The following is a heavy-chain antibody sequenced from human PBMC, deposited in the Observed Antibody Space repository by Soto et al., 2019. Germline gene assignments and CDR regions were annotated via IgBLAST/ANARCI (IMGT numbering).Heavy chain of an antibody. CDR1: GFTFSSYA. V-gene: IGHV3-64D*09. D-gene: IGHD6-6*01. CDR2: ISSNGGST. CDR3: VKATTDDSSSSFFALDI. J-gene: IGHJ3*02. Sequence: GGSLRLSCSASGFTFSSYAMHWVRQAPGKGLEYVSAISSNGGSTYYADSVKGRFTISRDNSKNTLYLQMSSLRAEDTAVYSWVKATTDDSSSSFFALDIWGQGTMVNGSS.